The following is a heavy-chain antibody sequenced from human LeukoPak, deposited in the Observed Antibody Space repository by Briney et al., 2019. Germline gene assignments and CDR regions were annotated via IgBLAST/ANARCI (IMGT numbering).Heavy chain of an antibody. CDR2: IIPILGIA. V-gene: IGHV1-69*04. Sequence: VASVKVSCKASGGTFSSYAISWVRQAPGQGLEWMGRIIPILGIANYAQKFQGRVTITADKSTSTAHMELSSLRSEDTAVYYCARMGSISSPPYQLLIHWGQGTLVTVSS. CDR3: ARMGSISSPPYQLLIH. D-gene: IGHD2-2*01. J-gene: IGHJ4*02. CDR1: GGTFSSYA.